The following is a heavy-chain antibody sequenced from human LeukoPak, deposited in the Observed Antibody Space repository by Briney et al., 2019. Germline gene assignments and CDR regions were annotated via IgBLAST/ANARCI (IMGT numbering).Heavy chain of an antibody. D-gene: IGHD3-10*01. Sequence: ASVKASCKASGYTFTSYDINWVRQATGQGLEWMGWMNPNSGNTGYAQKFQGRVTMTRNTSISTAYMELSSLRSEDTAVYYCARDTPRLRGVIRYWGQGTLVTVSS. V-gene: IGHV1-8*01. CDR3: ARDTPRLRGVIRY. CDR1: GYTFTSYD. CDR2: MNPNSGNT. J-gene: IGHJ4*02.